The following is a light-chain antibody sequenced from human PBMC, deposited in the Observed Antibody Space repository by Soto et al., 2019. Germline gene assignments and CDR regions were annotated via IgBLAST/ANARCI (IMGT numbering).Light chain of an antibody. V-gene: IGKV1-39*01. CDR1: QGISTY. Sequence: DIQMTQSPSSLSASVGDRVTITCRASQGISTYLNWYQQKPWKTPKVLIYAASSLQSGVPSRFSGSGSETDFTLTISSLQPEDFATYSCQQSNSITWTFGQGTKVDIK. J-gene: IGKJ1*01. CDR3: QQSNSITWT. CDR2: AAS.